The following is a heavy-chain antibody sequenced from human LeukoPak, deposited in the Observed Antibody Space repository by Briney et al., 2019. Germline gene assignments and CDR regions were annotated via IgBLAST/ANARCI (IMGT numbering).Heavy chain of an antibody. CDR1: GFTFSTYG. CDR3: AREGRGISNYMDV. D-gene: IGHD3-10*01. CDR2: IRSGSSYI. J-gene: IGHJ6*03. V-gene: IGHV3-21*01. Sequence: GQSLRLSCAASGFTFSTYGINCVRQAPGKGLEWVSSIRSGSSYIIYADFVKGRFTISRDNAKNALYLQMNSLRADDTAVYYCAREGRGISNYMDVWGKGTTVTVSS.